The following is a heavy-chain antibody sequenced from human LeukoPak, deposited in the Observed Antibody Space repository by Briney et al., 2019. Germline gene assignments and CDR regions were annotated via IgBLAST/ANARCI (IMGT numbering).Heavy chain of an antibody. CDR3: ARDKAARLYYYYYMDV. J-gene: IGHJ6*03. D-gene: IGHD6-6*01. CDR1: GYTFTSYY. V-gene: IGHV1-46*03. CDR2: INPSGGST. Sequence: ASVKVSCKASGYTFTSYYMHWVRQAPRQGLEGMGIINPSGGSTSYAQKFKGRVTMTRDTYTSTVYMELSSLRSEDTAVYYCARDKAARLYYYYYMDVWGKGTTVTVSS.